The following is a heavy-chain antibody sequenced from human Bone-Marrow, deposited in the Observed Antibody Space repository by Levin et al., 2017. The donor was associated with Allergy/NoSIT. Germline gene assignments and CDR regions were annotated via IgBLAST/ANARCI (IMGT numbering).Heavy chain of an antibody. D-gene: IGHD3-10*01. V-gene: IGHV3-7*01. Sequence: PGGSLRLSCAASGFTFSTYWMTWVRQAPGKGLEWVASIKQDGSDKYYVDSVKGRFTISRDNAKNSQLLQMNSLRAEDTAVYYCGRSYRFAIDIWGQGTVVTVSS. CDR2: IKQDGSDK. J-gene: IGHJ3*02. CDR1: GFTFSTYW. CDR3: GRSYRFAIDI.